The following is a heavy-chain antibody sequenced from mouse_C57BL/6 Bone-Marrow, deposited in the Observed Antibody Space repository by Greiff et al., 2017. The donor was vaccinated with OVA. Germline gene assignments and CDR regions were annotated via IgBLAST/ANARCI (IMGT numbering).Heavy chain of an antibody. CDR2: INPYNGGT. D-gene: IGHD3-1*01. Sequence: EVKLQESGPVLVKPGASVKMSCKASGYTFTDYYMNWVKQSHGKSLEWIGVINPYNGGTSYNQKFKGKATLTVDKSSSTAYMELNSLTSEDSAVYYCARSGHEYYYAMDYWGQGTSVTVSS. CDR1: GYTFTDYY. V-gene: IGHV1-19*01. J-gene: IGHJ4*01. CDR3: ARSGHEYYYAMDY.